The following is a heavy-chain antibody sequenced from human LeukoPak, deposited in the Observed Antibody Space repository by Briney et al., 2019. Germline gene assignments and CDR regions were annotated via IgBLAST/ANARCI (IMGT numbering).Heavy chain of an antibody. J-gene: IGHJ4*02. CDR3: ARGGEGRSGSYYYFDY. V-gene: IGHV1-46*01. D-gene: IGHD1-26*01. CDR2: INPSGGST. Sequence: GASVEVSCKVSGYTLTELSMHWVRQAPGQGLEWMGIINPSGGSTSYAQKFQGRVTMTRDTSTSTVYMELSSLRSEDTAVYYCARGGEGRSGSYYYFDYWGQGTLVTVSS. CDR1: GYTLTELS.